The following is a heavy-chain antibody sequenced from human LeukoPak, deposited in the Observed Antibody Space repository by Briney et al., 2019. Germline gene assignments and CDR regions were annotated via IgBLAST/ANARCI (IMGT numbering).Heavy chain of an antibody. CDR3: ARRHSSGWYKNFDY. Sequence: SETLSLTCAVYGGSFSGYYWSWIRQPPGKGLEWIGEINHSGSTNYNPSLKSRVTISVDTSKNQFSLKLSSVIAADTAAYYCARRHSSGWYKNFDYWGQGTLVTVSS. D-gene: IGHD6-19*01. CDR2: INHSGST. V-gene: IGHV4-34*01. J-gene: IGHJ4*02. CDR1: GGSFSGYY.